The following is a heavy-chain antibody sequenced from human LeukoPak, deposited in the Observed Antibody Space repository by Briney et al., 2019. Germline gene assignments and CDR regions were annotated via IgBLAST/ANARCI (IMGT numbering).Heavy chain of an antibody. D-gene: IGHD7-27*01. CDR1: GFTFSSYW. CDR2: INTDGSST. Sequence: GGSLRLSCAASGFTFSSYWMHWVRQAPGKGLVWVSRINTDGSSTNYADSVKGRFTISRDNAKNTLYLQVNSLRAEDTAVYYCAKLTGDAFDIWGQGTMVTVSS. V-gene: IGHV3-74*01. CDR3: AKLTGDAFDI. J-gene: IGHJ3*02.